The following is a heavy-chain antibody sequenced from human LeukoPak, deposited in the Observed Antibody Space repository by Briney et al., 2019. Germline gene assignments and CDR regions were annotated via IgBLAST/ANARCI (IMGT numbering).Heavy chain of an antibody. J-gene: IGHJ5*02. Sequence: SQTLSLTCTVSGGSISSGGYYWSWIRQPPGKGLEWIGEINHSGSTNYNPSLKSRVTISVDTSKNQFSLKLSSVTAADTAVYYCARSAPPYGLPLLDPWGQGTLATVSS. CDR2: INHSGST. CDR3: ARSAPPYGLPLLDP. CDR1: GGSISSGGYY. D-gene: IGHD4-17*01. V-gene: IGHV4-30-2*01.